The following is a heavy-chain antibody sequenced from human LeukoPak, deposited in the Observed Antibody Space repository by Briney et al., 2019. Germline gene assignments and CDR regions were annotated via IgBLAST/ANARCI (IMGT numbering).Heavy chain of an antibody. D-gene: IGHD2-15*01. CDR3: ARVGCRSGGSCYSLRYYYYGMDV. Sequence: ASVKVSCKAFGYTFTSYDINWVRQATGQGLEWMGWMNPNSGNTGYAQKFQGRVTMTRNTSISTAYMELSSLRSEDTAVYYCARVGCRSGGSCYSLRYYYYGMDVWGQGTTVTVSS. CDR2: MNPNSGNT. CDR1: GYTFTSYD. V-gene: IGHV1-8*01. J-gene: IGHJ6*02.